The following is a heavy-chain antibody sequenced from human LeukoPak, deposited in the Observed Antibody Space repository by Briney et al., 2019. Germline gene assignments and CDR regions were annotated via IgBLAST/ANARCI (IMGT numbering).Heavy chain of an antibody. CDR3: ARENQGDYGSTFDY. J-gene: IGHJ4*02. CDR1: GFTFSSYE. D-gene: IGHD4-17*01. CDR2: ISSSGSTI. V-gene: IGHV3-48*03. Sequence: GGSLRLSCAASGFTFSSYEMNWVRQAPGKGLEWVSYISSSGSTIYYADSVKGRLTISRDNAKNSLYLQMNSLRAEDTALYYCARENQGDYGSTFDYWGQGTLVTVSS.